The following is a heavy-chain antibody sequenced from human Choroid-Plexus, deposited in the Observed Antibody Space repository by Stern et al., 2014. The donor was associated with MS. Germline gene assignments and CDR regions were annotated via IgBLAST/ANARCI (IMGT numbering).Heavy chain of an antibody. V-gene: IGHV3-30*18. D-gene: IGHD2/OR15-2a*01. J-gene: IGHJ5*02. Sequence: VQLVQSGGGVVQPGRPLRLSCVASGFTLGSCAMHWVRQAPGKGLEWVAGVSYDGSNKYYADSVKGRFPISRDNSQNTLYMQMSSLRPEDTAVYYCAKDRQYLTYFFDHWGQGSLVTVSS. CDR3: AKDRQYLTYFFDH. CDR1: GFTLGSCA. CDR2: VSYDGSNK.